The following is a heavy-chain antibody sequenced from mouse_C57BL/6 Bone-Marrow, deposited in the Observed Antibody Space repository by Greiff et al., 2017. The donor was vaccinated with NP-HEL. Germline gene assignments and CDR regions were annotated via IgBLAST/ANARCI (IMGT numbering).Heavy chain of an antibody. J-gene: IGHJ1*03. CDR3: ARLRVYYYGSSPGFDV. D-gene: IGHD1-1*01. Sequence: EVKLVESGGGLVKPGGSLKLSCAASGFTFSDYGMHWVRQAPEKGLEWVAYISSGSSTIYYADTVKGRFTISRDNAKNTLFLQMTSLRSEDTAMYYCARLRVYYYGSSPGFDVWGTGTTVTVSS. CDR1: GFTFSDYG. CDR2: ISSGSSTI. V-gene: IGHV5-17*01.